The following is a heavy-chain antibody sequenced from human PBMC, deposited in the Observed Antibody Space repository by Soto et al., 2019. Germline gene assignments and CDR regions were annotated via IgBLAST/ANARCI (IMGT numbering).Heavy chain of an antibody. V-gene: IGHV1-69*13. CDR1: GGTFSNSA. D-gene: IGHD3-16*01. J-gene: IGHJ6*02. CDR3: ARHNGPLYVGYYYDMDV. Sequence: SAKVSCKASGGTFSNSAISWVRQAPGQGLEWLGGIMPIFRTPDYAQKFQGRVTITADESTSTAYMELSGLRSDDTAVYYCARHNGPLYVGYYYDMDVWGQGTTVTVSS. CDR2: IMPIFRTP.